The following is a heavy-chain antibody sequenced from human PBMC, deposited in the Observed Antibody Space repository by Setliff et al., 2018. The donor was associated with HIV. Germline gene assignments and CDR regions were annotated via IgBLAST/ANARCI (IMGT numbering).Heavy chain of an antibody. CDR3: ARRRSMPNNAFDI. J-gene: IGHJ3*02. V-gene: IGHV4-38-2*01. D-gene: IGHD2-2*01. CDR1: GYSIRSGYY. CDR2: IYHSGNT. Sequence: SETLSLTCAVSGYSIRSGYYWGWIRQPPGKGLEWIGNIYHSGNTFHNPSLKSRVTISVNTSKNQFSLKLSSVTAADTAVYYCARRRSMPNNAFDIWGQGTMVTVSS.